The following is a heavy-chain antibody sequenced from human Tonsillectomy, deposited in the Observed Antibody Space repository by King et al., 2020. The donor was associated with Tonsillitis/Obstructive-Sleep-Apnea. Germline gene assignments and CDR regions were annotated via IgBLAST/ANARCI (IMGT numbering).Heavy chain of an antibody. D-gene: IGHD3-3*01. J-gene: IGHJ3*02. CDR3: ARDREGGSLEAFDI. CDR1: GFTFDDYG. CDR2: IRWNGGAT. V-gene: IGHV3-20*04. Sequence: VQLVESGGSVVRPGGSLRLSCAASGFTFDDYGMSWVRQAPGKGLEWVSGIRWNGGATGSADSVKGRFTISRDNAKNSLYLQMNSLRAEDTALYYCARDREGGSLEAFDIWGQGTLVTVSS.